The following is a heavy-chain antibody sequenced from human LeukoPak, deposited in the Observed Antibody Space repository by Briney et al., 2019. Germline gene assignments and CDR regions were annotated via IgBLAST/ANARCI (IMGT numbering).Heavy chain of an antibody. V-gene: IGHV4-4*09. J-gene: IGHJ4*02. CDR3: ARLRRYDSSGCADY. CDR2: IYTSGST. CDR1: GGSISSYY. Sequence: SETLSLTCTVSGGSISSYYWSWIRQPPGKGLEWIGYIYTSGSTNYNPSLKSRVTISVDTSKNQFSLKLRSVTAADTAVYYCARLRRYDSSGCADYWGQGTLVTVSS. D-gene: IGHD3-22*01.